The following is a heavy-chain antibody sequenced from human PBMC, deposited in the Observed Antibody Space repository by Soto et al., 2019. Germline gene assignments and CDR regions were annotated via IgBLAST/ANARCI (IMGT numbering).Heavy chain of an antibody. Sequence: EVQLVVSGGGLVQPGGSLKLSCAASEFTFSDSAMHWVRQASGKGLEWVGRIRSKANSYATAYAASVKGRFTVSRDDANNTAYLQMNSLRTEATAVYYCATGYCRSTRCFSPSFDYWGQGTLVTVSS. V-gene: IGHV3-73*02. CDR1: EFTFSDSA. CDR2: IRSKANSYAT. CDR3: ATGYCRSTRCFSPSFDY. J-gene: IGHJ4*02. D-gene: IGHD2-2*01.